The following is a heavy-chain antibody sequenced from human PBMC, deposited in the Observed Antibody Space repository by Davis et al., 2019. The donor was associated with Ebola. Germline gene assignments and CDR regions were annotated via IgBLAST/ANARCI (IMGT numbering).Heavy chain of an antibody. CDR3: VRGGGLL. V-gene: IGHV3-30-3*01. D-gene: IGHD2-15*01. Sequence: GGSLRLSCAASGITFSGYAMHWVRQAPGKGLEWVTVISSDEISKYYADSVRGRFTISRDISKNTVYLQMISLRPEDTAVYFCVRGGGLLWGQGTMVTVSS. J-gene: IGHJ3*01. CDR1: GITFSGYA. CDR2: ISSDEISK.